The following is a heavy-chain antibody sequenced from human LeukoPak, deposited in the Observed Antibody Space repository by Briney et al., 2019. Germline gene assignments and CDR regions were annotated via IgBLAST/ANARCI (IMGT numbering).Heavy chain of an antibody. J-gene: IGHJ4*02. V-gene: IGHV1-18*01. Sequence: GASVKVSCKASGYTFTSYGISWVRQAPGQGLEWMGWISAYNGNTNYAQKLQGRVTMTTDTSTSTAYMELRSLRSDDTAVYYCAREDVVVPAAMPFDYWGQGTLVTVSS. CDR3: AREDVVVPAAMPFDY. D-gene: IGHD2-2*01. CDR1: GYTFTSYG. CDR2: ISAYNGNT.